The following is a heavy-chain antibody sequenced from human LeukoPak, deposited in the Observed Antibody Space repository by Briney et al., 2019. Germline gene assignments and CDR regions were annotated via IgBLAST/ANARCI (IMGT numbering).Heavy chain of an antibody. CDR2: IYYTRST. CDR1: GGSISSYY. Sequence: SETLSLTCSVSGGSISSYYWSWIRQPPGKGLECIGYIYYTRSTNYNPSLKSRVTISVDTSKNQFSLKLSPVTAADTAMYYCARGVSYFDYWGQGTLVTVSS. J-gene: IGHJ4*02. D-gene: IGHD2-8*01. V-gene: IGHV4-59*01. CDR3: ARGVSYFDY.